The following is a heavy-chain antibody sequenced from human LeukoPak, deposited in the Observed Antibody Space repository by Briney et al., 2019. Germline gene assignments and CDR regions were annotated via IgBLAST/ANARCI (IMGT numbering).Heavy chain of an antibody. V-gene: IGHV3-64*01. Sequence: GGSLRLSCAASGFTFSSYAMHWVRQAPGKGLEYVSAISSNGGNTYYANSVKGRFTISRDNSKSTLYLQMGSLRAEDTAVYYCARERVWFGEFEYYYYYMDVWGKGTTVTISS. CDR1: GFTFSSYA. D-gene: IGHD3-10*01. J-gene: IGHJ6*03. CDR3: ARERVWFGEFEYYYYYMDV. CDR2: ISSNGGNT.